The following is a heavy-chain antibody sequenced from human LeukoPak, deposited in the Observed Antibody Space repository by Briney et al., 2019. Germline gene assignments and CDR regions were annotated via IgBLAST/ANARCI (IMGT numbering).Heavy chain of an antibody. V-gene: IGHV4-39*07. D-gene: IGHD3-16*02. J-gene: IGHJ5*02. CDR3: ARDPRGFYDYVWGSYRHNWFDP. CDR2: IYYSGST. CDR1: GGSISSSSYY. Sequence: SETLSLTCTVSGGSISSSSYYWGWIRQPPGKGLEWIGSIYYSGSTYYNPSLKSRVTISVDTSKNQFSLKLSSVTAADTAVYYCARDPRGFYDYVWGSYRHNWFDPWGQGTLVTVSS.